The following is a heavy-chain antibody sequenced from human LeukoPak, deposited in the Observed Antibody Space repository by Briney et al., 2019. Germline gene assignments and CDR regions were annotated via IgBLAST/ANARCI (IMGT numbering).Heavy chain of an antibody. CDR1: GDSFSHYY. D-gene: IGHD3-10*01. V-gene: IGHV4-34*01. CDR2: INHSGIT. CDR3: ARGHYYGSGSYYHYYGMDV. Sequence: PSQTLSLTCDVSGDSFSHYYWTWIRQPPGKGLEWIGEINHSGITNSNPSLKSRVTISVDASSEQISLNLTSVTAADTAVYFCARGHYYGSGSYYHYYGMDVWGKGTTVTVSS. J-gene: IGHJ6*04.